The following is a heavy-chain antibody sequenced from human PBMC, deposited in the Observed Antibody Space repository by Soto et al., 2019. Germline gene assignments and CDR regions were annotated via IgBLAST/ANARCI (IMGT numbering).Heavy chain of an antibody. CDR3: ARHLKYSSRVTFDY. V-gene: IGHV4-39*01. D-gene: IGHD6-6*01. CDR1: GGSISSSSYY. CDR2: IYYSGST. J-gene: IGHJ4*02. Sequence: SETLSLTCTVSGGSISSSSYYWGWIRQPPGKGLEWIGSIYYSGSTYYNPSRKSRVTISVDTSKNQFSLKLSSVTAADTAVYYCARHLKYSSRVTFDYWGQGTLVTVSS.